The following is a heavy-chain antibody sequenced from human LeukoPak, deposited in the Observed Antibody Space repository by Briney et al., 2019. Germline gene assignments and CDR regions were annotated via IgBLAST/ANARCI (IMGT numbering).Heavy chain of an antibody. Sequence: SETLSLTCTVSGGSISSSSYYWGWIRQPPGKGLEWIGSIYYSGSTYYNPSLKSRVTISVDTSKYQFSLKLSSVTAADTAVYYCARPAVGNYYYYYMDVWGKGTTVTVSS. CDR3: ARPAVGNYYYYYMDV. V-gene: IGHV4-39*01. CDR1: GGSISSSSYY. J-gene: IGHJ6*03. D-gene: IGHD4-23*01. CDR2: IYYSGST.